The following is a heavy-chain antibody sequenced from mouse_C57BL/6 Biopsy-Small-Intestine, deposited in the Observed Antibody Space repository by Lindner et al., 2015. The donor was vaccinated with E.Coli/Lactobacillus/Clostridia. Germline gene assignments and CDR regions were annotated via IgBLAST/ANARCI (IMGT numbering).Heavy chain of an antibody. V-gene: IGHV14-1*01. CDR1: GYTLTELS. J-gene: IGHJ2*03. Sequence: SVKVSCKVSGYTLTELSMHWARQAPGKGLEWMGGFDPEDGETNYAQKFQGRVTMTEDTSTDTAYMELSSLRSEDTAVYYCTTGTGYCSDGRCYTYYFDYWGQGTRVTVSS. CDR2: FDPEDGET. D-gene: IGHD3-3*01. CDR3: TTGTGYCSDGRCYTYYFDY.